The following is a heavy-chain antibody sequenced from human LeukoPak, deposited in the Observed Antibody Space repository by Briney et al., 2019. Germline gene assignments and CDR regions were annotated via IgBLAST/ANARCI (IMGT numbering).Heavy chain of an antibody. CDR1: GKTLSDLS. J-gene: IGHJ4*02. Sequence: ASVKVSCKVSGKTLSDLSIHRLRQPSGKGLEWLGGSDPEDGERIYAQMFQGRVTMTEDTSINTAYMELSSLRSEDTAVYYCVTGFTTMAVDYSDYWGQGTLVTVSP. CDR3: VTGFTTMAVDYSDY. D-gene: IGHD5-18*01. V-gene: IGHV1-24*01. CDR2: SDPEDGER.